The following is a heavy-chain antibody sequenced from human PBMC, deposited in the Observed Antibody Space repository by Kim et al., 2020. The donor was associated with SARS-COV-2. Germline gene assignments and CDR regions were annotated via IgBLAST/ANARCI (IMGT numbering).Heavy chain of an antibody. V-gene: IGHV4-39*07. J-gene: IGHJ4*02. CDR3: ARDRGYYDSSGTGDY. CDR1: GGSISSSSYY. Sequence: SETLSLTCTVSGGSISSSSYYWGWIRQPPGKGLEWIGSIYYSGSTYYNPSLKSRVTISVDTSKNQFSLKLSSVTAADTAVYYCARDRGYYDSSGTGDYWGQGTLVTVSS. D-gene: IGHD3-22*01. CDR2: IYYSGST.